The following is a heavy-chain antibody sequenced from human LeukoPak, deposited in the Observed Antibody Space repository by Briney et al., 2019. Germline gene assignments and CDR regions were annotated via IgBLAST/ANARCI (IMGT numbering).Heavy chain of an antibody. CDR1: GLTISNYN. J-gene: IGHJ4*02. D-gene: IGHD3-22*01. Sequence: PGGSLRLSCVASGLTISNYNMHWVRQTPGKGLEWVAVIWHDGNCKYYVDSVKGRFTISRDNSKNTVYLQMNSLGAEDTAVYLCARDSDYYDSSAYSFRGGLHYDFWGRGTLVTVSS. CDR2: IWHDGNCK. CDR3: ARDSDYYDSSAYSFRGGLHYDF. V-gene: IGHV3-33*01.